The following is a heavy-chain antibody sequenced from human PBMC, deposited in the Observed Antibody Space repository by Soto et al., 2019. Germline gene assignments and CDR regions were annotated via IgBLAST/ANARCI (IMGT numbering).Heavy chain of an antibody. J-gene: IGHJ4*02. CDR2: IIPILGIA. CDR1: GGTFSSDT. CDR3: ARDELGPLGYCSSTSCSLFDY. V-gene: IGHV1-69*08. Sequence: QVQLVQSGAEVKKPGSSVKVSCKGSGGTFSSDTISWVRQAPGQGLEWMGRIIPILGIANYAQEFQGRVTITADKSTSTAYMELSSLRSEDTAVYYCARDELGPLGYCSSTSCSLFDYWGQGTLVTVSS. D-gene: IGHD2-2*03.